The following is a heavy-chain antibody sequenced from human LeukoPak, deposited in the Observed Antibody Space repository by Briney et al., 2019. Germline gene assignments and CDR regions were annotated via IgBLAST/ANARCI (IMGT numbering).Heavy chain of an antibody. CDR1: GGSLSSNW. Sequence: PSETLSLTCVVSGGSLSSNWWSWVRQPPGEGLEWIGEVFHTGRTTYNPSLRSRVTMSIDNTKNQLSLKLTSVTASDTAIYYCARHVTSRDAFDIWGQGTMVTVSS. J-gene: IGHJ3*02. CDR2: VFHTGRT. D-gene: IGHD2-2*01. CDR3: ARHVTSRDAFDI. V-gene: IGHV4-4*02.